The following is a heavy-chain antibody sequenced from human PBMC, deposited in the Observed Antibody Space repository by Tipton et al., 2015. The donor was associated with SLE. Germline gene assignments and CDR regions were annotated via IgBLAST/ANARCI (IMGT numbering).Heavy chain of an antibody. CDR2: ISSSGSTI. CDR3: ARGGGKAAGTSGWFDP. Sequence: GSLRLSCAASGFTFSSYEMSWVRQAPGKGLEWVSYISSSGSTIYYADSVKGRFTISRDNAKNSLYLQMNSLRAEDTAVYYCARGGGKAAGTSGWFDPWGQGTLVTVSS. CDR1: GFTFSSYE. D-gene: IGHD6-13*01. J-gene: IGHJ5*02. V-gene: IGHV3-48*03.